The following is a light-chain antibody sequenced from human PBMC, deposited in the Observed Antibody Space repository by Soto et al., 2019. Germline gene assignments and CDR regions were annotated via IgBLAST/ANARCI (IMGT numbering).Light chain of an antibody. CDR1: QSVSSS. CDR2: DAS. V-gene: IGKV3-15*01. J-gene: IGKJ2*01. CDR3: QQYAKWPPYT. Sequence: EIVMTQSPATLSISLGERATLSCRASQSVSSSLAWYQQRPGQAPRLLMYDASTRATGIPARFSGSGSGTEFTLTISSLQSEDFAVYFCQQYAKWPPYTFGQGTKLEIK.